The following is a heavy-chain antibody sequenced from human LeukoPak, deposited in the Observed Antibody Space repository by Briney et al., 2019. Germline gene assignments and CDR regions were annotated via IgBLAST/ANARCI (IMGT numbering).Heavy chain of an antibody. Sequence: SETLSLTCTVSGGSISSYYWSWIRQPPGKGLEWIGYIYYSGYTNYNPSLKSRVTISVDTSKNQFSLKLSSVTAADTAAYYCARTTMVRGTYYMDVWGKGTTVTISS. J-gene: IGHJ6*03. D-gene: IGHD3-10*01. CDR2: IYYSGYT. CDR1: GGSISSYY. V-gene: IGHV4-59*01. CDR3: ARTTMVRGTYYMDV.